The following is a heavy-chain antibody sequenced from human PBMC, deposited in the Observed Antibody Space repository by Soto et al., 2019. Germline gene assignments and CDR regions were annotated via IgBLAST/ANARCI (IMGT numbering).Heavy chain of an antibody. D-gene: IGHD5-12*01. J-gene: IGHJ4*02. CDR3: ARGGNRYSNVASGVGGFDF. Sequence: SETLSLTCTVSGASISSSYWRWIGQSPERGVEWSAYVYHTGATNYNPSRKSRVTISLDTSKGQFSLNLTSLTTADTAVYFCARGGNRYSNVASGVGGFDFWGQGSLVTVSS. V-gene: IGHV4-59*01. CDR1: GASISSSY. CDR2: VYHTGAT.